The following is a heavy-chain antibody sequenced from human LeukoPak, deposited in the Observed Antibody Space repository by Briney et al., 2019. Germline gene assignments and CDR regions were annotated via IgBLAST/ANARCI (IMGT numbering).Heavy chain of an antibody. CDR2: ISAYNGNT. D-gene: IGHD3-10*01. CDR1: GYTFTSYG. CDR3: ARGVEYYTSGSYFDY. Sequence: ASVTVSCTTSGYTFTSYGISWVRQAPGQGLEWMGWISAYNGNTDYAQRLQGRVTMTTDTSTNTAYMSLRSLRSDDTAVYYCARGVEYYTSGSYFDYWGQGTLVTVSS. J-gene: IGHJ4*02. V-gene: IGHV1-18*01.